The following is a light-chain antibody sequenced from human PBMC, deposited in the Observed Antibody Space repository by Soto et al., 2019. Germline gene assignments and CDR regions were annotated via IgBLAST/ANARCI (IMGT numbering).Light chain of an antibody. Sequence: ETVLTQSPGTLSLSPGERATLSCRASQSVSGTWLAWYQQKPGQPPRLLIYGASSRASGIPDRFSGSGSGTDFTLTISRLEPEDFAVYYCQQYGSSRSTFGQGTKLEIK. J-gene: IGKJ2*01. CDR3: QQYGSSRST. V-gene: IGKV3-20*01. CDR1: QSVSGTW. CDR2: GAS.